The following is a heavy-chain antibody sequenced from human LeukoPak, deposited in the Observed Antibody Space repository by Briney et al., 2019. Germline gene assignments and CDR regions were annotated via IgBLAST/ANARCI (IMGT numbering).Heavy chain of an antibody. CDR1: GDSITGYY. V-gene: IGHV4-38-2*02. D-gene: IGHD4-17*01. CDR2: IYYTGNT. J-gene: IGHJ4*02. Sequence: SETLSLTCSVSGDSITGYYWGWIRQPPGKGLEWIGNIYYTGNTYYNSSLKSRVTISLDTSKNQFSLKLSSVTAADTAVYYCAREYGDYGFDYWGQGTLVTVSS. CDR3: AREYGDYGFDY.